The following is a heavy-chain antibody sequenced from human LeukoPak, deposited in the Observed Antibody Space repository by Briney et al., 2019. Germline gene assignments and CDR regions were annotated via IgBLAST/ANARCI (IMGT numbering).Heavy chain of an antibody. J-gene: IGHJ4*02. CDR2: FKSKTDGGTI. CDR3: TTGGYRYGDDY. D-gene: IGHD5-18*01. V-gene: IGHV3-15*07. Sequence: GGSLRLSCAASGFTFNNAWMNWVRQAPGRGLEWVGRFKSKTDGGTIDYAAPVKGRFTISRDDSKNTLYLQMNSLKTEDTAVYYCTTGGYRYGDDYWGQGTLVTVSS. CDR1: GFTFNNAW.